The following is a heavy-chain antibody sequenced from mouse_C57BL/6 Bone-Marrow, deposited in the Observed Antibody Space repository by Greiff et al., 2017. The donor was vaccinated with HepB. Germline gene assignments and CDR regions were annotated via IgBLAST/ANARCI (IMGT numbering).Heavy chain of an antibody. J-gene: IGHJ2*01. V-gene: IGHV1-54*01. Sequence: VQLQQSGAELVRPGTSVKVSCKASGYAFTNYLIEWVKQRPGQGLEWIGVINPGSGGTNYNEKFKGKATLTADKSSSTAYMQLSSLTSEDSAFYFCAICYDDFDYWGQGTTLTVSS. CDR3: AICYDDFDY. CDR2: INPGSGGT. D-gene: IGHD2-4*01. CDR1: GYAFTNYL.